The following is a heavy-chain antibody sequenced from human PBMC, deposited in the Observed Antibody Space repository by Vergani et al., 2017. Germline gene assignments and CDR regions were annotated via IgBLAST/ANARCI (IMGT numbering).Heavy chain of an antibody. J-gene: IGHJ5*02. Sequence: QVQLQQWGAGLLKPSETLSLTCAVYGGSFSGYYWSWIRQPPGKGLEWIGEINHSGSTNYNPALKSRVTISGDKSKNQFSLKLSSLTAADTAVYYCASSSGWWYSWFDPWGQGTLVTVSS. CDR1: GGSFSGYY. D-gene: IGHD6-19*01. CDR2: INHSGST. V-gene: IGHV4-34*01. CDR3: ASSSGWWYSWFDP.